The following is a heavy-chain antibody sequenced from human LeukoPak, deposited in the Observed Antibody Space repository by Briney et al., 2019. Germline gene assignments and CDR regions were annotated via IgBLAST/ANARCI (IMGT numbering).Heavy chain of an antibody. CDR3: ARGTYGTGSYYLYYYGMDV. V-gene: IGHV3-30*04. D-gene: IGHD3-10*01. CDR1: GFTFSGYT. CDR2: ISYDGSSK. Sequence: GGSLRLSCAASGFTFSGYTMHWVRQAPGKGLERVAVISYDGSSKYYADSVKGRFTISRDNSKNTLSLQMNSLRPEDTAVYYCARGTYGTGSYYLYYYGMDVWGQGTTVTVSS. J-gene: IGHJ6*02.